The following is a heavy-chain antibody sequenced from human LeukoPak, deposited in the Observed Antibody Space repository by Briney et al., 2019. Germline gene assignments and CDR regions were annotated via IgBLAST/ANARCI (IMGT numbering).Heavy chain of an antibody. CDR1: GYTFTAYY. CDR3: AREFFFTDPNSFDY. CDR2: INPNSGGT. V-gene: IGHV1-2*02. J-gene: IGHJ5*01. D-gene: IGHD3-3*01. Sequence: ASVKVSCKASGYTFTAYYIHWVRQAPGQGLEWMGWINPNSGGTNYAQKFQGRVTMTRDTSISTAYMELSRLRSDDTAVYYCAREFFFTDPNSFDYWGQGTLVTVSS.